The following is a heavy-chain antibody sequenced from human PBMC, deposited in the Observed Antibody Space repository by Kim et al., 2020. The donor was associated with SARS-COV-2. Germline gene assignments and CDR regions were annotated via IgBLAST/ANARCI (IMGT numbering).Heavy chain of an antibody. CDR3: ASIVATIKNEGRDDY. V-gene: IGHV3-48*04. CDR2: ISSSSSTI. Sequence: GGSLRLSCAASGFTFSSYSMNWVRQAPGKGLEWVSYISSSSSTIYYADSVKGRFTISRDNAKNSLYLQMNSLRAEDTAVYYCASIVATIKNEGRDDYWGQGTLVTVSS. D-gene: IGHD5-12*01. CDR1: GFTFSSYS. J-gene: IGHJ4*02.